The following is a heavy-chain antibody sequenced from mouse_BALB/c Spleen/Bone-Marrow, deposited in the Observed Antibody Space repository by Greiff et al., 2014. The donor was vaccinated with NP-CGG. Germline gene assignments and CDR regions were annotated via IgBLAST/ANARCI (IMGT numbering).Heavy chain of an antibody. V-gene: IGHV1-14*01. CDR3: ARRGYDEGYYAMDY. D-gene: IGHD2-14*01. J-gene: IGHJ4*01. CDR1: GYTFTSYV. CDR2: INPYNDGT. Sequence: VQLQQSGPELVKPGASVKMFCKASGYTFTSYVMHWVKQKPGQGLEWIGYINPYNDGTKYNEKFKGKATLTSDKSSSTAYMELSSLTSEDSAVYYCARRGYDEGYYAMDYWGQGTSVTVSS.